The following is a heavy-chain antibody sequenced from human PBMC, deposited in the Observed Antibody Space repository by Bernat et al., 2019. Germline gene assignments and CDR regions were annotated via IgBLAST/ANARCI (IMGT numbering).Heavy chain of an antibody. CDR2: ISYDGSNK. Sequence: QVQLVESGGGVVQPGRSLRLSCAASGFTFSSYAMHWFRQAPGKGLEWVAVISYDGSNKYYADSVKGRFTISRDNSKNTLYLQMNSLRAEDTAVYYCARDPGRAAAGTFFDYWGQGTLVTVSS. D-gene: IGHD6-13*01. CDR1: GFTFSSYA. V-gene: IGHV3-30-3*01. J-gene: IGHJ4*02. CDR3: ARDPGRAAAGTFFDY.